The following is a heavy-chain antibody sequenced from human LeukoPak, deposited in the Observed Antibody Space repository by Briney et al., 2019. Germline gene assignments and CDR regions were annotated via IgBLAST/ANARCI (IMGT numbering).Heavy chain of an antibody. CDR1: GSSISSYY. CDR3: ARVVYYGYTYGKYYFDY. D-gene: IGHD5-18*01. J-gene: IGHJ4*02. CDR2: IYYSGST. V-gene: IGHV4-59*01. Sequence: PETLSLTCTVSGSSISSYYWSWIRQPPGKGLEWIGYIYYSGSTNYNPSLKGRVTISIDTSKNQFSLKLSSVTAADTAMYYCARVVYYGYTYGKYYFDYWGQGTLVTVSS.